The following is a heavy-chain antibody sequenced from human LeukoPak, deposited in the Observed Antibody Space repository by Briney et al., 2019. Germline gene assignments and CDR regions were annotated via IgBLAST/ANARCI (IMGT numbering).Heavy chain of an antibody. Sequence: GASVKVSCKASGYTFSRYGMHWVRQAPGQRLEWMGWINAGNENTKYSRKFQGRVSITRDTSASTAYMELSSLTSEDTAVYYCARGLYGDYFDYWGQGTLVTVSS. D-gene: IGHD3-16*01. V-gene: IGHV1-3*01. J-gene: IGHJ4*02. CDR3: ARGLYGDYFDY. CDR1: GYTFSRYG. CDR2: INAGNENT.